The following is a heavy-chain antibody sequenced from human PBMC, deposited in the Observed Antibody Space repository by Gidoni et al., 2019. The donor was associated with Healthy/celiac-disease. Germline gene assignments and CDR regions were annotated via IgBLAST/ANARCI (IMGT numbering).Heavy chain of an antibody. V-gene: IGHV3-23*04. J-gene: IGHJ4*02. CDR1: GFTFSSYA. D-gene: IGHD4-17*01. Sequence: EVQLVESGGGLVQPGGSLRLACAASGFTFSSYAMSWVRQAPGKGLDGCSAISGSGGSTYYADSVKGRFTISRDNSKNTLYLQMNSLRAEDTAVYYCARVDGDDGAAPIFDYWGQGTLVTVSS. CDR3: ARVDGDDGAAPIFDY. CDR2: ISGSGGST.